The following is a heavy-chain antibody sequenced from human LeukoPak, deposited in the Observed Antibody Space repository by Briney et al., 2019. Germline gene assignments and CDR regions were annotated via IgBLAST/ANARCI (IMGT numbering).Heavy chain of an antibody. Sequence: GASVKVSCKASGYTFTGYYMHWVRQAPGQGLEWMGWINPNSGDTNYAQKFQGRVTMTRDTSISTAYMELSRLRSDGTAVYYCARVRTIIRGVIPGMDVWGHGTTVTVSS. CDR2: INPNSGDT. CDR3: ARVRTIIRGVIPGMDV. J-gene: IGHJ6*02. D-gene: IGHD3-10*01. V-gene: IGHV1-2*02. CDR1: GYTFTGYY.